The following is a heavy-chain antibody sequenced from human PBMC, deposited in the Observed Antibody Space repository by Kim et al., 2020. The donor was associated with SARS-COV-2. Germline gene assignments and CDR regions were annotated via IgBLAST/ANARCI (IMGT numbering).Heavy chain of an antibody. CDR3: AKDRCCRDGSCSGGMDV. V-gene: IGHV3-43*02. CDR1: GFIFDDYA. CDR2: ISGSGGLT. Sequence: GGSLRLSCAASGFIFDDYAMHWVRQSPGKGLEWVSLISGSGGLTYYTDSVKGRFTISRDNSKNSLYLQMTSLRTEDTALYYCAKDRCCRDGSCSGGMDVWGQGTTVTVSS. D-gene: IGHD2-15*01. J-gene: IGHJ6*02.